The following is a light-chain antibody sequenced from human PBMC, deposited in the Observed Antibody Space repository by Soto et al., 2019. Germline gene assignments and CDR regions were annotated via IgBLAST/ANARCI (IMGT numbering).Light chain of an antibody. V-gene: IGKV3-15*01. CDR2: RAS. Sequence: IVMTQSPATLSVSPGESATLSCRASQNIYSNVAWYQQRPGQAPRLLIYRASTRAPGIPARFSGSGPGTEFTLTISSLEPEDFAVYYCQQRSNWPITFGQGTRLEI. J-gene: IGKJ5*01. CDR1: QNIYSN. CDR3: QQRSNWPIT.